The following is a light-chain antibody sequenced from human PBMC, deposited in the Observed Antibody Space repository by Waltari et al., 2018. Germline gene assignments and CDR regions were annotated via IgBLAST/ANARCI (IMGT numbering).Light chain of an antibody. V-gene: IGKV1-39*01. CDR1: QSISSY. Sequence: DIQMTQSPSSLSASVGARVTITCRASQSISSYLNWYQQKPGKAPKLLIYAASSLQSGVPSRFSGSGSGTDFTLTISSLQPEDFATYYCQQSYSTLFTFGPGTKVVIK. CDR2: AAS. CDR3: QQSYSTLFT. J-gene: IGKJ3*01.